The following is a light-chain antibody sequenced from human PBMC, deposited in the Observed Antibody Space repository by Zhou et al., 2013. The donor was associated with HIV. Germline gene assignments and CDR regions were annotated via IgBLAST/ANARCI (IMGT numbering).Light chain of an antibody. V-gene: IGKV1-5*03. CDR2: KAS. J-gene: IGKJ1*01. CDR1: QGISSW. CDR3: QQYSAYSWT. Sequence: DIQMTQSPSSVSASVGDRVTITCRASQGISSWLAWYQQKPGKAPKLLIYKASTLESGVPSRFSGSGSETEFTLTISSLQPDDFATYYCQQYSAYSWTFGQGTSVELK.